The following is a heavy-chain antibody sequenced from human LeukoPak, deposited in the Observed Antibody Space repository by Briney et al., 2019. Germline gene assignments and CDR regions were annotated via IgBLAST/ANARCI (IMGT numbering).Heavy chain of an antibody. CDR2: IYYSGST. V-gene: IGHV4-61*08. Sequence: SETLSLTCTVSGGSSGDSIRGYYWSWIRQPPGEGLKWIGYIYYSGSTNYNPSLKSRVTISVDTSKNQFSLKLSSVTAADTAVYYCARAQYYYDSSGYASMGYGMDVWGQGTTVTVSS. J-gene: IGHJ6*02. D-gene: IGHD3-22*01. CDR3: ARAQYYYDSSGYASMGYGMDV. CDR1: GGSSGDSIRGYY.